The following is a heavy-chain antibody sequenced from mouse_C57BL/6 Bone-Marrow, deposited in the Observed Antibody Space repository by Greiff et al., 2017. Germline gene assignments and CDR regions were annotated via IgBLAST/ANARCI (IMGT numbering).Heavy chain of an antibody. V-gene: IGHV1-55*01. CDR3: ARSSSSYPYFDV. CDR1: GYTFTSYW. CDR2: IYPGSGST. D-gene: IGHD1-1*01. J-gene: IGHJ1*03. Sequence: VQLQQPGAELVKPGASVKMSCKASGYTFTSYWITWVKQRPGQGLEWIGDIYPGSGSTNYNEKFKSKATLTVDTSSSTAYMQLSGLTSEDSAVYYCARSSSSYPYFDVWGTGTTVTVSS.